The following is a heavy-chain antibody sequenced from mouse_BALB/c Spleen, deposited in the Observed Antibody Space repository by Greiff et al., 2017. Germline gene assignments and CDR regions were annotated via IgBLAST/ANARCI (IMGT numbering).Heavy chain of an antibody. J-gene: IGHJ2*01. D-gene: IGHD1-1*01. Sequence: EVKLVESGGDLVKPGGSLKLSCAASGFTFSSYGMSWVRQTPDKRLEWVATISSGGSYTYYPDSVKGRFTISRDNAKNTLYLQMSSLKSEDTAMYYCARQNYGYFDYWGQGTTLTVSS. CDR3: ARQNYGYFDY. V-gene: IGHV5-6*01. CDR2: ISSGGSYT. CDR1: GFTFSSYG.